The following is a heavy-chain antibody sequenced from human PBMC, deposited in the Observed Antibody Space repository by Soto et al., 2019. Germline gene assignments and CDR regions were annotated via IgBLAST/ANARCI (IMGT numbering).Heavy chain of an antibody. CDR1: GFTFSSYA. CDR3: AKDGSYYDILTCMDV. D-gene: IGHD3-9*01. V-gene: IGHV3-23*01. CDR2: ISGSGGST. J-gene: IGHJ6*02. Sequence: EVQLLESGGGLVQPGGSLRLSCAASGFTFSSYAMSWVRQAPGKGLEWVSAISGSGGSTYYADSGKGRFTISRDNSKNTLYLQMNSLRAEDTAVYYCAKDGSYYDILTCMDVWGQGTTVTVSS.